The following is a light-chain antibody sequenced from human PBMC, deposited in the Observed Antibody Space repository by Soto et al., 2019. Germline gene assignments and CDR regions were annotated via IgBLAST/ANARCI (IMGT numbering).Light chain of an antibody. CDR1: SSNIGAGYD. CDR2: DNT. CDR3: QSYENRLSGAYLV. V-gene: IGLV1-40*01. Sequence: QSVLTQPPSVSGAPGQRVTISCTGSSSNIGAGYDVHWYQQFPGTAPKVVIYDNTRRPSGFPDRFSGSKSGTSASLTITGLQAEDEADYYCQSYENRLSGAYLVLGGGTKLTVL. J-gene: IGLJ2*01.